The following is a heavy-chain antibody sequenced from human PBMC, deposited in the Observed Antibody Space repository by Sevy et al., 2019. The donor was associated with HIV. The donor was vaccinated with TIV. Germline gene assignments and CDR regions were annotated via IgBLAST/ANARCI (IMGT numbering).Heavy chain of an antibody. CDR1: GYNFNNYY. CDR2: INPTSSST. CDR3: ARGDGTGRCFDS. Sequence: ASVKVSCKASGYNFNNYYIHWVRQAPGQGLQWMGVINPTSSSTYYPPKFQGRVTMTRDTSTSIVSLDLSSLRSEDTAVYYCARGDGTGRCFDSWGQGTLVTVSS. V-gene: IGHV1-46*02. J-gene: IGHJ4*02. D-gene: IGHD1-26*01.